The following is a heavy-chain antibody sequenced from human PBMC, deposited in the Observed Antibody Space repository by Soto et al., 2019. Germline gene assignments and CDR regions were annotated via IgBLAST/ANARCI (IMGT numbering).Heavy chain of an antibody. CDR1: GFTFTSSA. V-gene: IGHV1-58*01. CDR2: IVVGSGNT. D-gene: IGHD6-13*01. Sequence: SVKVSCKASGFTFTSSAVQWLRQARGQRLEWIGWIVVGSGNTNYAQKFQERVTITRDMSTSTAYMELSSLRSEDTAVYYCAAGYSQNDNWFDPWGQGTLVTVSS. CDR3: AAGYSQNDNWFDP. J-gene: IGHJ5*02.